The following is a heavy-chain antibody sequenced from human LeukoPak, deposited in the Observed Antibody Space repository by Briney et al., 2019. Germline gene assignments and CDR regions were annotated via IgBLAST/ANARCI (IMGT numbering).Heavy chain of an antibody. CDR3: ASPFLTNDY. J-gene: IGHJ4*02. Sequence: SETLSLTCAVYGGSFSGYYWSWIRQPPGKGLEWIGEINHSGSTNYNPSLKSRVTISVDTSKDQFSLKLSSVTAADTAVYYCASPFLTNDYWGQGTLVTVSS. V-gene: IGHV4-34*01. CDR1: GGSFSGYY. D-gene: IGHD3-3*01. CDR2: INHSGST.